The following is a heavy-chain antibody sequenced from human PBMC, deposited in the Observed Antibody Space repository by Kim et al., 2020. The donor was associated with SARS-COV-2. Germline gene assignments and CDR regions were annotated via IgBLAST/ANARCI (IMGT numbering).Heavy chain of an antibody. Sequence: SETRSLTCTVSGGSITNYYCSWIRQSPGKGLEWIGYIYYSGSTNYNPSLKSRVTISVDTSKNQFSLKLSSVTAADTAVYYCARGHSSNWYFDSWGQGTLVTVSS. J-gene: IGHJ4*02. CDR3: ARGHSSNWYFDS. CDR2: IYYSGST. D-gene: IGHD6-13*01. CDR1: GGSITNYY. V-gene: IGHV4-59*01.